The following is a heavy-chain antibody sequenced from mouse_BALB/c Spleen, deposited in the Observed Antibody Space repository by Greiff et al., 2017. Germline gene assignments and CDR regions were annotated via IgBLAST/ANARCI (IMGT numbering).Heavy chain of an antibody. V-gene: IGHV10-1*02. CDR2: IRSKSNNYAT. Sequence: EVQLVESGGGLVQPKGSLKLSCAASGFTFNTYAMNWVRQAPGKGLEWVARIRSKSNNYATYYADSVKDRFTISRDDSQSMLYLQMNNLKTEDTAMYYGVRHPYGYYDAMDYWGQGTSVTVSS. CDR1: GFTFNTYA. D-gene: IGHD2-2*01. J-gene: IGHJ4*01. CDR3: VRHPYGYYDAMDY.